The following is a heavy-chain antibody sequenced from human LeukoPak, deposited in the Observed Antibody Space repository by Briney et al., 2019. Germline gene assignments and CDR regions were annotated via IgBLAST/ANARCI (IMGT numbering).Heavy chain of an antibody. Sequence: PSETLSLTCTVSGGSISSYYWSWIRQPPGKGLEWIGYIYYSGSTSYNPSLKSRVTISVDTSKNQFSLKLSSVTAADTAVYYCARALMTGSSTSWPYNWFDPWGQGTLVTVSS. J-gene: IGHJ5*02. V-gene: IGHV4-59*08. D-gene: IGHD2-2*01. CDR3: ARALMTGSSTSWPYNWFDP. CDR1: GGSISSYY. CDR2: IYYSGST.